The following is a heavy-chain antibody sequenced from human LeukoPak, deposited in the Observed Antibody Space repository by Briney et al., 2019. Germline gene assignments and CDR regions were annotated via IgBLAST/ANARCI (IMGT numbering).Heavy chain of an antibody. J-gene: IGHJ6*02. CDR1: GFTFSSYG. Sequence: GGSLRLSCAASGFTFSSYGMHWVRQAPGKGLEWVAATWYGGSNKYYADSAKGRFTISRDNSKNTLYLQMNSLRAEDTAVYFCARGGHCSTTSCSNYDGMDVWGQGTTLTVSS. D-gene: IGHD2-2*01. V-gene: IGHV3-33*01. CDR2: TWYGGSNK. CDR3: ARGGHCSTTSCSNYDGMDV.